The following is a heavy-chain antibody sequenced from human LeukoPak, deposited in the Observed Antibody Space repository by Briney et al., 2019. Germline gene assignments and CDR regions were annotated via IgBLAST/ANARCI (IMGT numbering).Heavy chain of an antibody. CDR2: IYSGGST. J-gene: IGHJ4*02. D-gene: IGHD5-18*01. CDR3: ARDGRSYGTPTDY. CDR1: GFTFSSFW. Sequence: GGSLRLSCAASGFTFSSFWMSWVRQAPGKGLEWVSVIYSGGSTYYADSVKGRFTISRDNSKNTLYLQMNSLRAEDTAVYYCARDGRSYGTPTDYWGQGTLVTVSS. V-gene: IGHV3-53*01.